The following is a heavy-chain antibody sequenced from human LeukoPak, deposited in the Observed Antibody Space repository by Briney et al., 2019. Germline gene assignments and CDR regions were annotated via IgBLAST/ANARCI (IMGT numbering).Heavy chain of an antibody. D-gene: IGHD6-19*01. CDR1: GFTFSDYY. V-gene: IGHV3-11*01. CDR3: ARQWQVAFDI. J-gene: IGHJ3*02. CDR2: ITSSGSTI. Sequence: GSLRLSCAASGFTFSDYYMSWIRQAPGKGLEWVSYITSSGSTIYYADSMEGRFTISRDNAKNSLYLQMNSLRAEDTAVYYCARQWQVAFDIWGQGTMVTVSS.